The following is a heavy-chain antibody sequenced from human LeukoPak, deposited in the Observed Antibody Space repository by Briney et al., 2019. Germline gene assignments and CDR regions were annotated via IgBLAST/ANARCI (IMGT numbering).Heavy chain of an antibody. Sequence: ASVKVSCKASGGTFNDYALNWVRQAPGQGLEWMGWINPNSGGTNYAQKFQGRVTMTRDTSISTAYMELSRLRSDDTAVYYCARDPTGFGYWGQGTLVTVSS. CDR2: INPNSGGT. CDR1: GGTFNDYA. D-gene: IGHD3-16*01. CDR3: ARDPTGFGY. J-gene: IGHJ4*02. V-gene: IGHV1-2*02.